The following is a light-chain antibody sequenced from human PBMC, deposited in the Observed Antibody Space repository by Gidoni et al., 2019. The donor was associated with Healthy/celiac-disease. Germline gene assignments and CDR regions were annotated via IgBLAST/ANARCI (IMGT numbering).Light chain of an antibody. CDR2: AAP. J-gene: IGKJ2*01. Sequence: ASQMTQSPSSLSTSVGDRVNITCRASQGIRHGFGWYQQQPGKAPKLLIYAAPSLQSGVTSRFSGSGSGTDFTLTISSLQPEDFATYFCGQEYNYPLTFGQGTKLEIK. CDR1: QGIRHG. CDR3: GQEYNYPLT. V-gene: IGKV1-6*01.